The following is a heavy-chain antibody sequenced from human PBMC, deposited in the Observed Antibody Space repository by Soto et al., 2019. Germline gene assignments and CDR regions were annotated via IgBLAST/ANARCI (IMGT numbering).Heavy chain of an antibody. V-gene: IGHV3-23*01. D-gene: IGHD4-17*01. J-gene: IGHJ3*02. CDR2: ISGTGVGT. Sequence: EVQLLESGGGLVQPGGSLRLSCAASGFTFSSYAMSWVRQAPGNGLEWVSAISGTGVGTYYADSVKGRFTISRDNSKNTLYLQMNSLRAEDTAVYYCAKCMTTVTTFPFDIWGQGTMVTVSS. CDR1: GFTFSSYA. CDR3: AKCMTTVTTFPFDI.